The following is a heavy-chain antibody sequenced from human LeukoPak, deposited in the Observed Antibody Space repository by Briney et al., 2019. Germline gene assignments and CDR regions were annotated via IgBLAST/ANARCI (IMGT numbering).Heavy chain of an antibody. Sequence: QTGGSLRLSCAASGFTFSYYSMNWVRQAPGKGLQWVSYISSSSNTIYYSDSVEGRFSISRDNAKNSLYLQMNSLRTEDTALYYCAKTHLRGYCSGGSCYLFDYWGQGTLVTVSS. V-gene: IGHV3-48*01. D-gene: IGHD2-15*01. CDR2: ISSSSNTI. CDR1: GFTFSYYS. J-gene: IGHJ4*02. CDR3: AKTHLRGYCSGGSCYLFDY.